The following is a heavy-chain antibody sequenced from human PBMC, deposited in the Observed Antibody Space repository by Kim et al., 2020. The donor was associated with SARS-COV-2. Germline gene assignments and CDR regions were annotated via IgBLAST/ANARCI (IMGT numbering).Heavy chain of an antibody. CDR2: IYYSGST. V-gene: IGHV4-39*07. CDR3: AREGPAGRGSN. CDR1: GGSISSSSYY. D-gene: IGHD6-13*01. J-gene: IGHJ4*02. Sequence: SETLSLTCTVSGGSISSSSYYWGWICQPPGQGREWIGSIYYSGSTYYNPSLKSRGTISVDTSKNQFSLKLSPVTAADTAVYYCAREGPAGRGSNWGQGTLVTVSS.